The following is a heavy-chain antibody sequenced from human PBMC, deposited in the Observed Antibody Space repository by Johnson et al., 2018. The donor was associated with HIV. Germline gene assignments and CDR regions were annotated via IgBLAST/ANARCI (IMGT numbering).Heavy chain of an antibody. J-gene: IGHJ3*01. D-gene: IGHD3-10*01. CDR3: ARDRFGSGRPNAFDL. V-gene: IGHV3-30*04. Sequence: QVQLVESGGGVVQPGRSLRLSCAASGFIFSDYAMHLVRLAPGKGLEWVAVTSYDEIKKNYADSVKGRFTISRDNSKNTLYLQMNSLRIEETAVYYCARDRFGSGRPNAFDLWGQGTMVTVSS. CDR1: GFIFSDYA. CDR2: TSYDEIKK.